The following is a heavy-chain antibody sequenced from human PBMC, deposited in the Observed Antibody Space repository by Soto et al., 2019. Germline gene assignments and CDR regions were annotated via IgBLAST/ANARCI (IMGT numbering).Heavy chain of an antibody. CDR3: ARDHSMTTVWDKGGWFDP. CDR2: IIPILGIA. CDR1: GGTFSSYT. V-gene: IGHV1-69*04. Sequence: SVKVSCKASGGTFSSYTISWVRQAPGQGLEWMGRIIPILGIANYAQKFQGRVTITADKSTSTAYMELSSLRSDDTAVYYCARDHSMTTVWDKGGWFDPWGQGTLVTVSS. J-gene: IGHJ5*02. D-gene: IGHD4-4*01.